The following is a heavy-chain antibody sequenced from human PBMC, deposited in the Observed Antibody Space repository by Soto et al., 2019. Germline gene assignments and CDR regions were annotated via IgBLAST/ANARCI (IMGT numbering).Heavy chain of an antibody. CDR1: GFPLSTSGVG. CDR3: ALRGDYSGRNPFQH. Sequence: QITLKESGPPLVKPTQTLTLTCTFTGFPLSTSGVGVGWIRQPPGKALEWLALIYWDDDKRYSPSLKSRLTITKDTSKNKVVLTVTNMDPVDTATYYCALRGDYSGRNPFQHWGQGTLVTVSS. D-gene: IGHD4-4*01. V-gene: IGHV2-5*02. CDR2: IYWDDDK. J-gene: IGHJ1*01.